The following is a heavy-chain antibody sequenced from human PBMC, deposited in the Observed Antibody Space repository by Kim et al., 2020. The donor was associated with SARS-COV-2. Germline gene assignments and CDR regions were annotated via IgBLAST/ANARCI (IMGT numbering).Heavy chain of an antibody. V-gene: IGHV3-74*01. J-gene: IGHJ6*02. CDR3: ARGSSSWYPTWGYYYGMDV. Sequence: GRFTISRDNAKNTLYLQMNSLRAEDTAVYYCARGSSSWYPTWGYYYGMDVWGQGTTVTVSS. D-gene: IGHD6-13*01.